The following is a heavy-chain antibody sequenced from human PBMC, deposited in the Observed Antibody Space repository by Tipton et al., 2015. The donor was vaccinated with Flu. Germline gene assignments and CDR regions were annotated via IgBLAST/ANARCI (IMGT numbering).Heavy chain of an antibody. CDR2: ISSSGSTI. D-gene: IGHD4-17*01. J-gene: IGHJ3*02. V-gene: IGHV3-48*03. CDR3: GREGENGDYRDAFDI. CDR1: GFTFSSYE. Sequence: SLRLSCAASGFTFSSYEMNWVRQAPGKGLEWVSYISSSGSTIYYADSVKGRFTISRDNAKNSLYLQMNSLRAEDTAVYYCGREGENGDYRDAFDIWGQGTMVTVSS.